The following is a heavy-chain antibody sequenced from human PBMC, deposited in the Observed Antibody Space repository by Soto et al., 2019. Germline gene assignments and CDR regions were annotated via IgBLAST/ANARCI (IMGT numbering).Heavy chain of an antibody. CDR2: ISPGDSDT. J-gene: IGHJ4*02. V-gene: IGHV5-51*01. Sequence: VESLKVSCKVTGDNFTNYWGAWLRQMPVKGLEWIGIISPGDSDTKYSQPFQGQVTISADKSISTAYLQWNSLKASETAMYYCARHATYYDILSGYYFDYWGQGTLVTVSS. CDR1: GDNFTNYW. CDR3: ARHATYYDILSGYYFDY. D-gene: IGHD3-9*01.